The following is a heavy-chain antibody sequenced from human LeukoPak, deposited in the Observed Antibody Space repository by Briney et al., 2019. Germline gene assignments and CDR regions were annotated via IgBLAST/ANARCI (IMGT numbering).Heavy chain of an antibody. V-gene: IGHV4-39*01. J-gene: IGHJ6*03. CDR3: ARQGESSSSVYYYYYYMDV. CDR1: GGSISSSSYY. Sequence: SETLSLTCTVSGGSISSSSYYWGWIRQPPGKGLEWIGSIYYSGSTYHNPSLKSRVTISVDTSKNQFSLKLSSVTAADTAVYYCARQGESSSSVYYYYYYMDVWGKGTTVTVSS. CDR2: IYYSGST. D-gene: IGHD6-6*01.